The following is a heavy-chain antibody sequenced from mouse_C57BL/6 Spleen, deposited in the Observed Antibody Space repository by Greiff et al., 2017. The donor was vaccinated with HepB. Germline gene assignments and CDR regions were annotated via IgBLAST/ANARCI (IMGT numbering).Heavy chain of an antibody. CDR2: IYPGDGDT. CDR1: GYAFSSSW. Sequence: VLLVESGPELVKPGASVKISCKASGYAFSSSWMNWVKQRPGKGLEWIGWIYPGDGDTNYNGKFKGKATLTADKSSSTAYMQLSSLTSEDSAVYVCARRGGTGGYFDVWGTGTTVTVSS. J-gene: IGHJ1*03. V-gene: IGHV1-82*01. D-gene: IGHD4-1*01. CDR3: ARRGGTGGYFDV.